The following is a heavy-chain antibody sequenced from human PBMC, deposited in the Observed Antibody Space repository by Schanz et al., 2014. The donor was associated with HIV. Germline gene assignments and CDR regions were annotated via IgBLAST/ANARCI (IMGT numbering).Heavy chain of an antibody. CDR1: TFTFNTYV. CDR3: TAYNWHRGQY. CDR2: ISGSGGST. V-gene: IGHV3-23*01. J-gene: IGHJ4*02. Sequence: EVPLLESGGCLVQPGGSLRLSCAASTFTFNTYVMSWVRQAPGKGLEWVAIISGSGGSTYYADSVKGRFTVSRDNSKNTLFLQINSLTAEDTALYYCTAYNWHRGQYWGQGTLVTVSS. D-gene: IGHD2-21*01.